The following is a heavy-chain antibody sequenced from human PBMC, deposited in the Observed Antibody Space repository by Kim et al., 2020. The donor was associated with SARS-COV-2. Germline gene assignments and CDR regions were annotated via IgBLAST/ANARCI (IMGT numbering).Heavy chain of an antibody. J-gene: IGHJ6*02. Sequence: ASVKVSCKASGYTFTSYYMHWVRQAPGQGLEWMGIINPSGGSTSYAQKFQGRVTMTRDTSTSTVYMELSSLRSEDTAVYYCARDRGIAAAFYGMDVWGQGTTVTVSS. CDR3: ARDRGIAAAFYGMDV. CDR2: INPSGGST. D-gene: IGHD6-13*01. V-gene: IGHV1-46*01. CDR1: GYTFTSYY.